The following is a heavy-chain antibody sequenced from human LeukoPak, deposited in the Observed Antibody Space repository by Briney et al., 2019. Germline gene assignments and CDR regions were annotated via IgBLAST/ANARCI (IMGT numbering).Heavy chain of an antibody. CDR1: GGSISSYY. D-gene: IGHD1-26*01. V-gene: IGHV4-59*01. CDR3: ASVRAPGFFDY. CDR2: IYYSGST. Sequence: SETLSLTCTVSGGSISSYYWSWIRQTPGKGLEWIGYIYYSGSTNYNPSLKSRVTISVDTSKNQFSLKLSSVTAADTAVYYCASVRAPGFFDYWGQGTLVTVSS. J-gene: IGHJ4*02.